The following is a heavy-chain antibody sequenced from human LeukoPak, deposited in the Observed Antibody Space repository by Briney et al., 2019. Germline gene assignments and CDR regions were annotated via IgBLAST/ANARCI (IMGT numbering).Heavy chain of an antibody. D-gene: IGHD1-1*01. CDR1: DNSISSSSYY. Sequence: KPSETLSLTCTVSDNSISSSSYYWAWIRQPPGKGLEWIGSIYYSGSTYYNPSLKSRVTISVDTSKNQFSLKLSSVTAADTAVYYRARQGDDGDFGGQGTLVTVSS. V-gene: IGHV4-39*01. CDR2: IYYSGST. J-gene: IGHJ4*02. CDR3: ARQGDDGDF.